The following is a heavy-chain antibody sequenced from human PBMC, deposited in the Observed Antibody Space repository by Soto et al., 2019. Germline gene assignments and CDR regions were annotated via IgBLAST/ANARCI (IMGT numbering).Heavy chain of an antibody. V-gene: IGHV4-61*01. Sequence: PSETLSLTCTVSGGSVSSGSYYWSWIRQPPGKGLEWIGYIYYSGSTNYNPSLKSRVTISVDTSKNQFSLKLSSVTAADTAVYYCARAEFEWELPRTGNWFDPWGQGTLVTVSS. CDR3: ARAEFEWELPRTGNWFDP. CDR2: IYYSGST. J-gene: IGHJ5*02. D-gene: IGHD1-26*01. CDR1: GGSVSSGSYY.